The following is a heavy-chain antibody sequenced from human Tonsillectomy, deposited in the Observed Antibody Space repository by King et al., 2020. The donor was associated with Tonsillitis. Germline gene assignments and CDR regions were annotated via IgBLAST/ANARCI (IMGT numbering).Heavy chain of an antibody. Sequence: LQLQESGPGLLKPSETLSLTCAVAGYSISSGYYWDWIRHPPGKGLEWIGNIHHSGSTYHNPSLKSRVTMSVDTSKNQFSLKLSSVTAADTAVYYCARGRTDIGYWGRGTLVTVSS. CDR1: GYSISSGYY. CDR2: IHHSGST. D-gene: IGHD2-15*01. CDR3: ARGRTDIGY. J-gene: IGHJ4*02. V-gene: IGHV4-38-2*01.